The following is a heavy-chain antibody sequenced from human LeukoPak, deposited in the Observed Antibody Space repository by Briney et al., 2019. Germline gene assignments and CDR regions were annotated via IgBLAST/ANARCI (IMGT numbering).Heavy chain of an antibody. J-gene: IGHJ4*02. V-gene: IGHV3-53*01. D-gene: IGHD2-2*01. Sequence: GGSLRLSCAASGFTVSSNYMSWVRQAPGKGLEWVSVIYSGGSTYYADSVKGRFTISRDNSKNTLYLQMNSLRAEDTAVYYCASTHLGYCSSASCQNDYWGQGTLVTVSS. CDR2: IYSGGST. CDR1: GFTVSSNY. CDR3: ASTHLGYCSSASCQNDY.